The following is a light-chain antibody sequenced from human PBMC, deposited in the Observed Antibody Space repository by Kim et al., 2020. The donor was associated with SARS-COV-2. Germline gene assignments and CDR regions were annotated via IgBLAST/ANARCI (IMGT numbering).Light chain of an antibody. CDR2: DAA. CDR3: QQRNNWPPAVT. Sequence: PGERAILSCRASQTIGISLGWYQHKLGQAPRLLIYDAANRAAGIPDRFSGGGSGTDFTLTISSLEPEYFAIYYCQQRNNWPPAVTFGGGTKVDIK. V-gene: IGKV3-11*01. J-gene: IGKJ4*01. CDR1: QTIGIS.